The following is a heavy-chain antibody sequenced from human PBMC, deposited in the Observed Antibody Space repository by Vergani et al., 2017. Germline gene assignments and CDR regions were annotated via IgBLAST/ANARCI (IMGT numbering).Heavy chain of an antibody. CDR1: GGSISSGSYY. D-gene: IGHD3-3*01. CDR2: IYTSGST. J-gene: IGHJ6*02. CDR3: ARAGYDFWKSGYYYYGMDV. Sequence: QVQLQESGPGLVKPSQTLSLTCTVSGGSISSGSYYWSWIRQPAGKGLEWIGRIYTSGSTNYNPSLKSRVTITVDTSNNQFSLKLSSVTAADTAVYYCARAGYDFWKSGYYYYGMDVWGQGTTVTVSS. V-gene: IGHV4-61*02.